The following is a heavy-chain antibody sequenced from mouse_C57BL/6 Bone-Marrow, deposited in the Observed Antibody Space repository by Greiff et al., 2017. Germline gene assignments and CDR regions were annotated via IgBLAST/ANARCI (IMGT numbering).Heavy chain of an antibody. CDR1: GYTFTEYT. J-gene: IGHJ1*03. Sequence: VKLMESGAELVKPGASVKLSCKASGYTFTEYTIHWVKQRSGQGLEWIGWFYPGSGSITYNEKFKDKATLTADKSSSTVYMELSRLTSEDSAVYFCARHPLYYYGSSYWYFDVWGTGTTVTVSS. D-gene: IGHD1-1*01. CDR3: ARHPLYYYGSSYWYFDV. V-gene: IGHV1-62-2*01. CDR2: FYPGSGSI.